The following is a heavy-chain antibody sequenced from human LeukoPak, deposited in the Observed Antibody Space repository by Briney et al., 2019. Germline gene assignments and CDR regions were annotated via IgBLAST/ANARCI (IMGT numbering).Heavy chain of an antibody. CDR1: GGSISSYY. CDR3: ARDKGLELEYYFDY. CDR2: IYTGGST. V-gene: IGHV4-4*07. D-gene: IGHD1-7*01. J-gene: IGHJ4*02. Sequence: SETLSLTCTVSGGSISSYYWSWIRQPAGKGLEWIGRIYTGGSTNYNPSLKSRVTMSVDTSKNQFSLKLSSVTAADTAVYYCARDKGLELEYYFDYWGQGTLVTVSS.